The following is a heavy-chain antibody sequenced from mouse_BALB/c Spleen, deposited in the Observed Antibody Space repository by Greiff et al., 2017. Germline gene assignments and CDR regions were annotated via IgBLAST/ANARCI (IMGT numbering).Heavy chain of an antibody. J-gene: IGHJ4*01. Sequence: DVQLVESGGGLVQPGGSRKLSCAASGFTFSDYGMAWVRQAPGKGPEWVAFISNLAYSIYYADTVTGRFTISRENAKNTLYLEMSSLRSEDTAMYYCARDRGGNYAMDYWGQGTSVTVSS. CDR3: ARDRGGNYAMDY. V-gene: IGHV5-15*02. CDR2: ISNLAYSI. D-gene: IGHD1-1*02. CDR1: GFTFSDYG.